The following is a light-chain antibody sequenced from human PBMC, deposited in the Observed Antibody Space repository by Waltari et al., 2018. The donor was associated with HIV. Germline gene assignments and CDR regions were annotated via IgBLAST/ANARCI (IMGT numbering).Light chain of an antibody. CDR1: TSDIAGYHY. CDR3: SSYTTTGTYVV. J-gene: IGLJ2*01. Sequence: QSALAQPASVSGSLGQSIAIPCPGSTSDIAGYHYVSWYQQHAGDSPERLIYDGSQRPAGVSDRFAGSRSGNTASLTISRLQTDDEADYFCSSYTTTGTYVVFGGGTKVSVL. CDR2: DGS. V-gene: IGLV2-14*03.